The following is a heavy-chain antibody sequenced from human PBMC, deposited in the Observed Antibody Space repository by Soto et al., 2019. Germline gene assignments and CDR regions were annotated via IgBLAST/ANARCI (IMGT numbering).Heavy chain of an antibody. D-gene: IGHD2-21*02. CDR2: IKQDGSEK. J-gene: IGHJ6*03. V-gene: IGHV3-7*01. CDR3: ARDLRLNYYYYYMDV. Sequence: GGSLRLSCAASGFTFSSYWMSWVRQAPGKGLEWVANIKQDGSEKYYVDSVKGRFTISRDNAKNSLYLQMNSLRAEDTAVYYCARDLRLNYYYYYMDVWGKGTTVTVSS. CDR1: GFTFSSYW.